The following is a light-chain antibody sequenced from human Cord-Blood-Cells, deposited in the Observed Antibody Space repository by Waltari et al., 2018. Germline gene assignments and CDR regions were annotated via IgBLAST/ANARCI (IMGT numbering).Light chain of an antibody. CDR3: CSYAGSYTPWV. Sequence: QSALTQPRSVYGSPGQSVTISCTGTSSDVGGYNHVSWYPQHPGKAPKLIIYDVSKRPSGVPDRFSGSKSGNTASLTISGLQAEDEADYYCCSYAGSYTPWVFGGGTKLTVL. V-gene: IGLV2-11*01. J-gene: IGLJ3*02. CDR1: SSDVGGYNH. CDR2: DVS.